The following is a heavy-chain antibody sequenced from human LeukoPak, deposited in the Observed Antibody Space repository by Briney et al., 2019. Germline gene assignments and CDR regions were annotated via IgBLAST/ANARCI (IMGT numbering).Heavy chain of an antibody. CDR1: GYSISSGYY. D-gene: IGHD1-26*01. J-gene: IGHJ4*02. Sequence: SETLSLTCTVSGYSISSGYYWGWIRQPPGQGLQWIGSIYHSGSTYYNPSLKSRVTISVDTSKNQFSLKLSSVTAADTAVYYCARTGIVGATVYWGQGTLVTVSS. V-gene: IGHV4-38-2*02. CDR2: IYHSGST. CDR3: ARTGIVGATVY.